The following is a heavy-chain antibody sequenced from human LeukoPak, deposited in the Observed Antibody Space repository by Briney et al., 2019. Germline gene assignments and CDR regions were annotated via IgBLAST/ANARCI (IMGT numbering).Heavy chain of an antibody. Sequence: GGSLRLSCAAPGFTFSSYSMNWVRQAPGKELEWVSSISSSSSYIYYADSVKGRFTISRDNAKNSLYLQMNSLRAEDTAVYYCARVGNGYNRDWGQGTLVTVSS. J-gene: IGHJ4*02. V-gene: IGHV3-21*01. CDR2: ISSSSSYI. CDR1: GFTFSSYS. D-gene: IGHD5-24*01. CDR3: ARVGNGYNRD.